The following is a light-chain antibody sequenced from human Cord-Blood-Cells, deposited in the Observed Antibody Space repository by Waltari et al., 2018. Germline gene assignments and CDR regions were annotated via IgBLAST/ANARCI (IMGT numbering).Light chain of an antibody. CDR2: AES. V-gene: IGKV1-8*01. Sequence: AIRLTQSPSSFSASTGARVTITCRASQGISSYLAWYQQKPGKAPKLLIYAESTLQSGVPSRFSGSGSGTDFTLTISCLQSEDFATYYCQQYYSYPYTFGQGTKLEIK. J-gene: IGKJ2*01. CDR3: QQYYSYPYT. CDR1: QGISSY.